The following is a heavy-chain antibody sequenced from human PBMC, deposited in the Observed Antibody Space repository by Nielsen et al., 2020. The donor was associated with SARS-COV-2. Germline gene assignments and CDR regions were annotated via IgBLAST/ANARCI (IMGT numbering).Heavy chain of an antibody. V-gene: IGHV3-23*01. D-gene: IGHD2-2*01. CDR3: AKVKTMPAFDI. CDR1: GFTFSSYA. J-gene: IGHJ3*02. CDR2: ISGSGGST. Sequence: GESLKISCAASGFTFSSYAMSWVRQAPGKGLEWVSAISGSGGSTYYADSVKGRFTISRDNSKNTLYLQMNSLRAEDTAVYYCAKVKTMPAFDIWGQGTMVTVSS.